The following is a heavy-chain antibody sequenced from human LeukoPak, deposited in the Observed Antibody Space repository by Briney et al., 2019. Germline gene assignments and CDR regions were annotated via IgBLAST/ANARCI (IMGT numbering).Heavy chain of an antibody. CDR3: ARDRGGRLRGAFDI. V-gene: IGHV3-53*01. D-gene: IGHD2-15*01. Sequence: GGSLRLSCAASGFTVSSNYMSWVRQAPGKGLEWVSVIYSGGSTYYADSVKGRFTISRDNSKNTLYLQMNSLRAEDTAVYYCARDRGGRLRGAFDIWGQGTMVTVSS. J-gene: IGHJ3*02. CDR2: IYSGGST. CDR1: GFTVSSNY.